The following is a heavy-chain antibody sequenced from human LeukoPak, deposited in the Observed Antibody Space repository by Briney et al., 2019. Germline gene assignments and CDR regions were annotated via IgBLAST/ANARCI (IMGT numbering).Heavy chain of an antibody. CDR3: ARVAIAAAGTSYAFDI. V-gene: IGHV4-59*10. CDR1: GGSFSGYY. D-gene: IGHD6-13*01. J-gene: IGHJ3*02. CDR2: IYTSGST. Sequence: SETLSLTCAVYGGSFSGYYWSWIRQPPGKGLEWIGRIYTSGSTNYNPSLKSRVTMSVDTSKNQFSLKLSSVTAADTAVYYCARVAIAAAGTSYAFDIWGQGTMVTVSS.